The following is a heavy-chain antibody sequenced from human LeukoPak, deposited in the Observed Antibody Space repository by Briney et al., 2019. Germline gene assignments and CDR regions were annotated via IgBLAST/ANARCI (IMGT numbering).Heavy chain of an antibody. Sequence: ASVKVSCKASGYTFTGYYMHWVRQAPGQGLEWMGWINPNSGGTNYAQKFQGRVTMTRDTSISTAYMELCRLRSDDTAVYYCASGYSGYDYWTDVDNWFDPWGQGTLVTVSS. CDR1: GYTFTGYY. CDR3: ASGYSGYDYWTDVDNWFDP. CDR2: INPNSGGT. D-gene: IGHD5-12*01. V-gene: IGHV1-2*02. J-gene: IGHJ5*02.